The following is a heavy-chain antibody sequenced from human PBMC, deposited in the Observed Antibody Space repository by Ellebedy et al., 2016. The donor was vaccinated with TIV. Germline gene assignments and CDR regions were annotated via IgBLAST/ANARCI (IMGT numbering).Heavy chain of an antibody. CDR2: IVVGSGNT. J-gene: IGHJ4*02. CDR3: ARGGFEGSSGGSNFDY. V-gene: IGHV1-58*02. Sequence: AASVKVSCKASGFTFTSSAMQWVRQARGQRLEWIGWIVVGSGNTNYAQKFQERVTITRDMSTSTAYMELSSLRSEDTAVYYCARGGFEGSSGGSNFDYWGQGTLVTVSS. CDR1: GFTFTSSA. D-gene: IGHD2-15*01.